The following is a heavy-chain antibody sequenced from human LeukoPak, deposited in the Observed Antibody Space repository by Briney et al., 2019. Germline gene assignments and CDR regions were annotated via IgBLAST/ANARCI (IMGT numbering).Heavy chain of an antibody. Sequence: PGGSLRLSCAASGITFNSYTMNWVRQAPGKGLEWVSSISSSSSYIYYADSVKGRFTISRDNAKNSLYLQMNSLRAEDTAVYYCARARYDSSGDAFDIWGQGTMVTVSS. CDR2: ISSSSSYI. J-gene: IGHJ3*02. CDR1: GITFNSYT. D-gene: IGHD3-22*01. V-gene: IGHV3-21*01. CDR3: ARARYDSSGDAFDI.